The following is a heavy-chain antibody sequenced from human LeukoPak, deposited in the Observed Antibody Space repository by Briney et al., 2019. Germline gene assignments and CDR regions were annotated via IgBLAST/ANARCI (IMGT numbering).Heavy chain of an antibody. D-gene: IGHD2-21*02. Sequence: ASVKVSCKASGFTFTSSAVQWVRQARGQRLEWIGWIVVGSGNTNYAQKFQERVTITRDMSTSTAYMELRSLRSDDTAVYYCATYCGGDCYWRHFDYWGQGTLVTVSS. J-gene: IGHJ4*02. CDR3: ATYCGGDCYWRHFDY. V-gene: IGHV1-58*01. CDR2: IVVGSGNT. CDR1: GFTFTSSA.